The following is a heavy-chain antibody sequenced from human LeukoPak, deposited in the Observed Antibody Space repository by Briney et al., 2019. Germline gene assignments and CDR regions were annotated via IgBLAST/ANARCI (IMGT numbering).Heavy chain of an antibody. CDR1: GYTFIGYY. Sequence: ASVKVSCKASGYTFIGYYMHWVRQAPGPGLEWMGWINPNRGGTNYAQKFQGRVTMTRDTSISTAYMELSRLRSDDTAVYYCARARGGSIAAKDYWGQGTLVTVSS. CDR2: INPNRGGT. J-gene: IGHJ4*02. CDR3: ARARGGSIAAKDY. V-gene: IGHV1-2*02. D-gene: IGHD6-13*01.